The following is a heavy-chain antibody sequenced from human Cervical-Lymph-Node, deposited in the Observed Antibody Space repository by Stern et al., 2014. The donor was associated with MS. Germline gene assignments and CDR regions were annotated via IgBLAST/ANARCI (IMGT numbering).Heavy chain of an antibody. CDR1: GFTFSRYW. D-gene: IGHD1-1*01. CDR2: IKQDGSEK. V-gene: IGHV3-7*03. J-gene: IGHJ4*02. Sequence: VQLVESGGGLVQPGGSLRLSCAASGFTFSRYWMSWVRQAPGKGLEWVANIKQDGSEKYYVDSVKGRFTISRDNAKNSLYLQMNSLRAEDTAVYYCARRYNWNDWHYFDYWGQGTLVTVSS. CDR3: ARRYNWNDWHYFDY.